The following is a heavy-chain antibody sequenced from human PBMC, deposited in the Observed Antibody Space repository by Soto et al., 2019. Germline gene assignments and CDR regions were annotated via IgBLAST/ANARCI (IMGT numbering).Heavy chain of an antibody. D-gene: IGHD1-1*01. CDR2: IYYSGST. Sequence: SETLSLTCTVSGGSISSYYWSWIRQPPGKGLEWIGYIYYSGSTNYNPSLKSRVTISVDTSKNQFSLKLSSVTAADTAMYYCARDGRVNWNDDWFDPWGQGTLVTVSS. V-gene: IGHV4-59*01. CDR3: ARDGRVNWNDDWFDP. J-gene: IGHJ5*02. CDR1: GGSISSYY.